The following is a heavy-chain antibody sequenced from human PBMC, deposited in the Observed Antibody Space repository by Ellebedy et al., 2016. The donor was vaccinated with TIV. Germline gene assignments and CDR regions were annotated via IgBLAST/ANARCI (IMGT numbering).Heavy chain of an antibody. J-gene: IGHJ4*02. CDR3: ARADWTYDILTAYSPNRFDY. CDR1: GGSIGTFY. D-gene: IGHD3-9*01. V-gene: IGHV4-59*01. CDR2: VYYTGTT. Sequence: SETLSLTCTVSGGSIGTFYWNWIRQPPGKGLEWIGYVYYTGTTNYNPSLRSRVTISVDTSENQFSLKLNSVTAADTAVYFCARADWTYDILTAYSPNRFDYWGQGTLVTVSS.